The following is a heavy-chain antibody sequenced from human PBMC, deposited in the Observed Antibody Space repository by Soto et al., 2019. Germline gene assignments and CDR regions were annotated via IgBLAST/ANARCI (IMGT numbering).Heavy chain of an antibody. V-gene: IGHV3-33*01. Sequence: PGGSLRLSCAASEFTFIRHGMHWVLQAPGKGLQWVGVIWSDGSNEVYADSVKGRFIISRDNSKNILYLQMNSLRAEDTAVYYCATDKSSSPFDYWGPGTLVTVSS. J-gene: IGHJ4*02. CDR3: ATDKSSSPFDY. CDR1: EFTFIRHG. D-gene: IGHD2-2*01. CDR2: IWSDGSNE.